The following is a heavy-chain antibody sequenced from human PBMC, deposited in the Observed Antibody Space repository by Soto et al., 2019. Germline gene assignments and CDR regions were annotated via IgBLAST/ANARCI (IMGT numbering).Heavy chain of an antibody. V-gene: IGHV4-39*07. CDR1: GGSISSSSYY. CDR2: IYYSGST. J-gene: IGHJ5*02. D-gene: IGHD6-13*01. Sequence: SETLSLTCTVSGGSISSSSYYWGWIRQPPGKGLEWIGSIYYSGSTNYNPSLKSRVTISVDTSKNQFSLKLSSVTAADTAVYYCAAYPSGIIAAAGTHWFDPWGQGTLVTVSS. CDR3: AAYPSGIIAAAGTHWFDP.